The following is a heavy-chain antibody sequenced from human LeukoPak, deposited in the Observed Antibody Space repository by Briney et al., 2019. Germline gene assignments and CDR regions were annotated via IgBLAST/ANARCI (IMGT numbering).Heavy chain of an antibody. CDR2: IWYDGSNK. D-gene: IGHD3-16*01. CDR3: ARGWGSNVYASAFDI. Sequence: TGGSLRLSCAASGFTFSSYGMHWVRQAPGKGLEWVAVIWYDGSNKYYADSVKGRFTISRDNSKNTLYLQMNSLRAEDTAVYYCARGWGSNVYASAFDIWGQGTLVTVSS. J-gene: IGHJ3*02. V-gene: IGHV3-33*01. CDR1: GFTFSSYG.